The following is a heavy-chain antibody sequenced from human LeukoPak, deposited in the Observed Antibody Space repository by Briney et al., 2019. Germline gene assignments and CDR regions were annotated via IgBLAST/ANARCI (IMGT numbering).Heavy chain of an antibody. V-gene: IGHV1-2*02. CDR2: INPGNAAT. J-gene: IGHJ4*02. CDR3: SRDPQYNFGYPTCDC. CDR1: GYSLSDYH. D-gene: IGHD1-1*01. Sequence: ASVKVSCKASGYSLSDYHLHWVRQAPGQGLEWMGDINPGNAATKYAQKVQGRVTVSRDTAINTVYMDLSGLTPDDTAVYYCSRDPQYNFGYPTCDCWGQGTLVTVSS.